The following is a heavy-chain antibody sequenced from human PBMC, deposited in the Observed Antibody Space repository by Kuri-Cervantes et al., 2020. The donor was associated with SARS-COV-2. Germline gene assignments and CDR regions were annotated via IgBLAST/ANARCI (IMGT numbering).Heavy chain of an antibody. CDR2: IWYDGSNK. D-gene: IGHD3-10*01. V-gene: IGHV3-33*01. CDR1: GFTFSSYG. Sequence: GESLKISCAASGFTFSSYGMHWVRQAPGKGLEWVAVIWYDGSNKYYADSVRGRFTISRDKAKNTLYLQMNSLRAEDTAVYYCARVVRGVSVHWFDPWGQGTLVTVSS. J-gene: IGHJ5*02. CDR3: ARVVRGVSVHWFDP.